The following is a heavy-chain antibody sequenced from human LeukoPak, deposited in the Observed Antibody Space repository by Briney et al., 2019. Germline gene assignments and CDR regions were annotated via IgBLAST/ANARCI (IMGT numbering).Heavy chain of an antibody. CDR3: ARDQVVAVDIVATPFDY. D-gene: IGHD5-12*01. V-gene: IGHV3-23*01. CDR2: ISGSGDNT. J-gene: IGHJ4*02. Sequence: GGSLRLSCAASGFTFSSHGMSWVRQAPGKGLEWVSTISGSGDNTYYADSVKGRFTISRDNSKNTLYLQMNSLRAEDTAVHYCARDQVVAVDIVATPFDYWGQGTLVTVSS. CDR1: GFTFSSHG.